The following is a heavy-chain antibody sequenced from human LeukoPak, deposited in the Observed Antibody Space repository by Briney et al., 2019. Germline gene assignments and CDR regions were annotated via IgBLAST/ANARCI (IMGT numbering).Heavy chain of an antibody. CDR2: ICHSGST. CDR3: AVDSSGSTRWFDP. CDR1: SASISSSPYF. J-gene: IGHJ5*02. D-gene: IGHD3-22*01. Sequence: SETLSLTCTVSSASISSSPYFWGWVRQPPGKGLEWIGEICHSGSTNYNPSLKSRVTISVDKSKNQFSLKLSSVTAADTAVYYCAVDSSGSTRWFDPWGQGTLVTVSS. V-gene: IGHV4-39*07.